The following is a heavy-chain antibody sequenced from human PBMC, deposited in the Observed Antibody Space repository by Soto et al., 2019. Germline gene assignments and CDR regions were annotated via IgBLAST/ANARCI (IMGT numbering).Heavy chain of an antibody. CDR1: GFTFSSYA. V-gene: IGHV3-23*01. CDR3: ATRPYSNYAFDI. J-gene: IGHJ3*02. Sequence: GGSLRLSCAASGFTFSSYAMSWVRQAPGKGLEWVSAISGSGGSTYYADSVKGRFTISRDNSKNTLYLQMNSLSAEDTAVYYCATRPYSNYAFDIWGQGTMVTVSS. D-gene: IGHD4-4*01. CDR2: ISGSGGST.